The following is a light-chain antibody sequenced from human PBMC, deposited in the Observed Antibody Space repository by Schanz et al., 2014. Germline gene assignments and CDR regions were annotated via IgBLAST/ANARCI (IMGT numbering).Light chain of an antibody. CDR3: QQYSKWPV. V-gene: IGKV3-15*01. CDR1: QSVSSN. CDR2: GAS. J-gene: IGKJ4*01. Sequence: EIVMTQSPATLSVSPGERATLSCRASQSVSSNLAWYQQKPGQAPRLLIYGASTRATGIPARFSGSGSGTEFTLTISSLQSEDFAVYYCQQYSKWPVFGGGTKVEIK.